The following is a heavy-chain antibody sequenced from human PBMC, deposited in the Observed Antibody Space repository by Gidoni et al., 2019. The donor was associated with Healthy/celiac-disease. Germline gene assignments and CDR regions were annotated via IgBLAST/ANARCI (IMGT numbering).Heavy chain of an antibody. J-gene: IGHJ4*02. CDR1: GFTFSSYS. V-gene: IGHV3-21*01. CDR3: AREGSGSYHY. CDR2: ISSSSSYI. Sequence: EVQLLESGGGLVTPGGSLRLSCAASGFTFSSYSMNWVRQAPGKGLEWVSSISSSSSYIYYADAVKGRFTISRDNAKNSLYLQMNSLRAEDTAVYYCAREGSGSYHYWGQGTLVTVSS. D-gene: IGHD1-26*01.